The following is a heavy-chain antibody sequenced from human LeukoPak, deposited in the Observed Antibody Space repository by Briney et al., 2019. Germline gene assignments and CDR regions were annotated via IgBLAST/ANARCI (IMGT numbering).Heavy chain of an antibody. Sequence: SETLSLTCTVSAASISNNNYYWAWIRQPPGKGLECIGSIYYSGSPYYNPSLKSRVTISVDTSKNQLSLRLSSVTAADTAVYYCARGNANWGQGTLVTVSS. CDR1: AASISNNNYY. V-gene: IGHV4-39*01. CDR3: ARGNAN. CDR2: IYYSGSP. J-gene: IGHJ4*02.